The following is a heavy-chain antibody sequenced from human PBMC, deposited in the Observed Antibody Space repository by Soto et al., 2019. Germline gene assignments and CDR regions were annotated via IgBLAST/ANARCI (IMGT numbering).Heavy chain of an antibody. Sequence: LSLTCTVSGGSISSGSFYWTWIRQHPGKGLEFIGYIYYSGDTYYNPSLRSRVIISLDTSKNQFSLRLNSVTAADTAVYYCAREWSGARRDANPDKYYGMDVWGQGTKVTVSS. CDR3: AREWSGARRDANPDKYYGMDV. CDR1: GGSISSGSFY. J-gene: IGHJ6*02. CDR2: IYYSGDT. V-gene: IGHV4-31*03. D-gene: IGHD2-15*01.